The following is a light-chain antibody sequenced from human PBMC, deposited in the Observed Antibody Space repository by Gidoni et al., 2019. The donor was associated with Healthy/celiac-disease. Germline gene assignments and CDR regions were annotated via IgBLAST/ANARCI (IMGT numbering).Light chain of an antibody. CDR2: GAS. CDR1: QSVSSN. J-gene: IGKJ5*01. V-gene: IGKV3-15*01. CDR3: QQYNNWLIT. Sequence: EIVMTQSPATLSVSPGERATLSCRASQSVSSNLAWYQQKPGQAPRLLIYGASTRATGIPARFIGSGSWTVFPLTISSLQSEDFAVYYCQQYNNWLITFGQGTRLEIK.